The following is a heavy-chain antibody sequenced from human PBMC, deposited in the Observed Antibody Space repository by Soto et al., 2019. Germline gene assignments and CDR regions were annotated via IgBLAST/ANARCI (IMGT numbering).Heavy chain of an antibody. CDR1: GGTFSSYA. D-gene: IGHD3-22*01. Sequence: GGSVKVSCKASGGTFSSYAISCVRQSPLQGRDWMGGIIPIFGTANYAQKFQGRVTITADESTSTAYMELSSLRSEDTAVYYCASSYYYDSSGYSRSVYYYYGMDVWGQGTTVTVSS. V-gene: IGHV1-69*13. J-gene: IGHJ6*02. CDR3: ASSYYYDSSGYSRSVYYYYGMDV. CDR2: IIPIFGTA.